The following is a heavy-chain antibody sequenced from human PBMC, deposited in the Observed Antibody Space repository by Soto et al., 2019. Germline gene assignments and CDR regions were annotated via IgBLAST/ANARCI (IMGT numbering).Heavy chain of an antibody. CDR2: ISYDGSNK. V-gene: IGHV3-30*18. J-gene: IGHJ6*02. Sequence: GGSLRLSCAASGFTFSSYGMHGVRQAPGKGLEWVAVISYDGSNKYYADSVKGRFTISRDNSKNTLYLQMNSLRAEDTAVYYCAKGYDDFWSGPDYYYGMDVWGQGTTVTVSS. CDR1: GFTFSSYG. CDR3: AKGYDDFWSGPDYYYGMDV. D-gene: IGHD3-3*01.